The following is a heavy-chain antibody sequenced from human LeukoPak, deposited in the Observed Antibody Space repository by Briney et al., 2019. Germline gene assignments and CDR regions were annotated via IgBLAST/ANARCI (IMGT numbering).Heavy chain of an antibody. CDR3: ARMDYIVVPAAMRGGVFDY. D-gene: IGHD2-2*01. CDR1: GGSISSYY. V-gene: IGHV4-59*12. J-gene: IGHJ4*02. CDR2: IYYSGTT. Sequence: SETLSLTCSVSGGSISSYYWGWIRQPPGKGLEWIGYIYYSGTTNYNPSLKSRVTTSVDTSKNQFSLKLSSVTAADTAVYYCARMDYIVVPAAMRGGVFDYWGQGTLVTVSS.